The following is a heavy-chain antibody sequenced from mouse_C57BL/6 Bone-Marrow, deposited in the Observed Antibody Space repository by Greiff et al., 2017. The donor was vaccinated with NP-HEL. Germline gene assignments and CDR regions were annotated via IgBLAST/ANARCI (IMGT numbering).Heavy chain of an antibody. J-gene: IGHJ1*03. D-gene: IGHD1-1*01. CDR3: ARPGYYGSSWYFDV. CDR1: GYSITSGYY. Sequence: EVKLQESGPGLVKPSQSLSLTCSVTGYSITSGYYWNWIRQFPGNKLEWMGYISYGGSNNYNPSLKNRISITRDTSKNQFFLKLNSVTTEDTATYYCARPGYYGSSWYFDVWGTGTTVTVSS. CDR2: ISYGGSN. V-gene: IGHV3-6*01.